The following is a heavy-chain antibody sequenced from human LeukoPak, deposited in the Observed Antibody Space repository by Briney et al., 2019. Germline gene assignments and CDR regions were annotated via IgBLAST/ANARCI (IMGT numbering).Heavy chain of an antibody. CDR2: ISSSSSTI. CDR1: GFTFSSYS. CDR3: ARDHRIAVAGSDC. Sequence: PAGGSLRLSCAASGFTFSSYSMNWVRQAPGKGLEWVSYISSSSSTIYYADSVKGRFTISRDNAKNSLYLQMNSLRAEDTAVYYCARDHRIAVAGSDCWGQGTLVTVSS. J-gene: IGHJ4*02. V-gene: IGHV3-48*01. D-gene: IGHD6-19*01.